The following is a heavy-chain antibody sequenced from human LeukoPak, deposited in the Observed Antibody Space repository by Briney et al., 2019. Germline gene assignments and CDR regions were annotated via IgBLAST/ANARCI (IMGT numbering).Heavy chain of an antibody. J-gene: IGHJ4*02. V-gene: IGHV3-48*03. CDR2: ISSSGSTI. CDR3: ARLVATNYYDY. D-gene: IGHD5-12*01. Sequence: GGSLRLSCAASGFIFSNYEMNWVRQAPGMGLDWVSYISSSGSTIYYADSVKGRFTISRDNAKNSLYLQMNSLRAEDTAVYYCARLVATNYYDYWGQGTLVTVSS. CDR1: GFIFSNYE.